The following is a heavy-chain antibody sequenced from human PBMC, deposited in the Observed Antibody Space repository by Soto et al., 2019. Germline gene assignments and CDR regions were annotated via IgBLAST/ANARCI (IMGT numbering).Heavy chain of an antibody. CDR3: ARDPDGYGDSRGRDAFDI. Sequence: QVQLQESGPGLVKPSQTLSLTCTVSGGSISSGGYYWSWIRQHPGKGLEWIGYIYYSGSTYYNPSLKSRVTMSVDTSKNQFSLKLSSVTAADTAVYYCARDPDGYGDSRGRDAFDIWGQGTMVTVSS. J-gene: IGHJ3*02. V-gene: IGHV4-31*03. CDR1: GGSISSGGYY. CDR2: IYYSGST. D-gene: IGHD4-17*01.